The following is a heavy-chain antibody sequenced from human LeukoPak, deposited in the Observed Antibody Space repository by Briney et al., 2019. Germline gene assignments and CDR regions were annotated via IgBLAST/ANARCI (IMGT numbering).Heavy chain of an antibody. CDR3: AKDKAPGSLHTPSDF. J-gene: IGHJ4*02. D-gene: IGHD6-13*01. Sequence: GGSLRLSCAASGFTFRTYAMSGVRQAPGKGLEWVSGISDSGDGTYYAESVKGRFTISRDNSKNTVFLQMNSLRADDTAKYYCAKDKAPGSLHTPSDFWGQGTLVTVSS. CDR2: ISDSGDGT. V-gene: IGHV3-23*01. CDR1: GFTFRTYA.